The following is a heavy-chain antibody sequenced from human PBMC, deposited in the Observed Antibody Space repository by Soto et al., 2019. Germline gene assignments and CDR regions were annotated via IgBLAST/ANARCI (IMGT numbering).Heavy chain of an antibody. J-gene: IGHJ4*02. Sequence: ITLKESGPTLVKPTQTLTLTCTFAGFSLSTRGEGVGWIRQPPGKALEWLALIYWADDKHYSPSLECRMTITRDPSVYEVVLTMTNMGPVHPGTYFCASLGGGCNRAGGSTFRLDNWGPGTLVTVSS. CDR1: GFSLSTRGEG. D-gene: IGHD2-2*01. CDR2: IYWADDK. V-gene: IGHV2-5*02. CDR3: ASLGGGCNRAGGSTFRLDN.